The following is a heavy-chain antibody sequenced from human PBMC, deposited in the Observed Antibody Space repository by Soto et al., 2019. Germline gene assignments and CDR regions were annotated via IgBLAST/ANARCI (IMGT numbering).Heavy chain of an antibody. CDR3: ARRSPWQQLVVAPPDC. Sequence: QVQLVESGGGVVQPERSLRLSCAASGFTFSTYAMHWVRQAPGKGLGWVAVISYDGSNKYYADSVKGRFTISRDNSKNTRYLQMNRLRAEDTAVYYCARRSPWQQLVVAPPDCWGQGTLVTVSS. CDR1: GFTFSTYA. CDR2: ISYDGSNK. D-gene: IGHD6-13*01. J-gene: IGHJ4*02. V-gene: IGHV3-30-3*01.